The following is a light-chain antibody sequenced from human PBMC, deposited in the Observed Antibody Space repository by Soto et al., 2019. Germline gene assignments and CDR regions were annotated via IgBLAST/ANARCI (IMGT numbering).Light chain of an antibody. CDR3: QQAYGDPPT. V-gene: IGKV1-39*01. CDR2: AAS. CDR1: QSISSY. Sequence: IQMAQSPSSLSAAVGGSVKGTCGESQSISSYLNWYQQKPGKAPKLLIYAASSLQSVVPSRFSGSGSGTDFSLTIRSLQPEDFATYYCQQAYGDPPTFGQGTKVDIK. J-gene: IGKJ1*01.